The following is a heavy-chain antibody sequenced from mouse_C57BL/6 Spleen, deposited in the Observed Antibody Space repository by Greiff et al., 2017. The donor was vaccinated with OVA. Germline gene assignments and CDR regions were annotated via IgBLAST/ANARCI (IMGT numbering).Heavy chain of an antibody. J-gene: IGHJ4*01. Sequence: EVKVEESGPGMVKPSQSLSLTCTVTGYSITSGYDWHWIRHFPGNKLEWMGYISYSGSTNYNPSLKSRISITHDTSKNHFFLKLNSVTTEDTATYYCASSGPYYYAMDYWGQGTSVTVSS. CDR1: GYSITSGYD. CDR2: ISYSGST. CDR3: ASSGPYYYAMDY. V-gene: IGHV3-1*01. D-gene: IGHD3-2*02.